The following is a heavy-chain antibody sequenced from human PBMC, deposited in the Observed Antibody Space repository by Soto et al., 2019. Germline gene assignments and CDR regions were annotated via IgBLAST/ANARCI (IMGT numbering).Heavy chain of an antibody. CDR3: ARDRWGDSDFEY. V-gene: IGHV4-31*03. J-gene: IGHJ4*02. Sequence: SESLTLTCTASGGTFSSGGYSWSWNPQHPWKGLEWIGYIYYGGSTYYNPSLTSRVTISADASKNQFSLKLSSVTAADAALYYCARDRWGDSDFEYWGQGTLVTVSS. CDR2: IYYGGST. D-gene: IGHD3-16*01. CDR1: GGTFSSGGYS.